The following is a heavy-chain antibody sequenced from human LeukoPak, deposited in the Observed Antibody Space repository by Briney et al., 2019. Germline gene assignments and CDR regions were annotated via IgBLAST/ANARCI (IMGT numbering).Heavy chain of an antibody. CDR2: INPNGGGT. D-gene: IGHD3-22*01. J-gene: IGHJ4*02. CDR3: ARADYYDSSGYYPFDY. Sequence: ASVKVSCKASGYTFTGYYMHWVRQAPGQGLEWMGWINPNGGGTNYAQKFQGRVTMTRDTSISTAYMELSRLRSDDTAVYYCARADYYDSSGYYPFDYWGQGTLVTVSS. CDR1: GYTFTGYY. V-gene: IGHV1-2*02.